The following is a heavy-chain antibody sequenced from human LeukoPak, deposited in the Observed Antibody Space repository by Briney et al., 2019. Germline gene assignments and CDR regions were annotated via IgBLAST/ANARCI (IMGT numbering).Heavy chain of an antibody. D-gene: IGHD6-19*01. CDR2: IYSDGNT. Sequence: PGGSLRLSCAVSGFTVSSIYMSWVRQAPGKGLEWVSFIYSDGNTYYADSVKGRFTLSRDSSRNTLYLQMNSLRVDDTAAYYCAGDTHSSSWYDHWGQGTLVTVSS. CDR1: GFTVSSIY. CDR3: AGDTHSSSWYDH. V-gene: IGHV3-53*01. J-gene: IGHJ5*02.